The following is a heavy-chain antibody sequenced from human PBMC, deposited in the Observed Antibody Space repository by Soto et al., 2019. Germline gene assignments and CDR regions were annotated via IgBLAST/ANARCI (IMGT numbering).Heavy chain of an antibody. CDR3: ARESPRDGLLDMDV. V-gene: IGHV3-7*01. D-gene: IGHD3-10*01. CDR2: IKQDGSEK. Sequence: GGSLRLSCAASGFTFSSYWMSWVRQAPGKGLEWVANIKQDGSEKYYVDSVKGRFTISRDNAKNSLYLQMNSLRAEDTAVYYCARESPRDGLLDMDVWGKGTTVTVSS. CDR1: GFTFSSYW. J-gene: IGHJ6*03.